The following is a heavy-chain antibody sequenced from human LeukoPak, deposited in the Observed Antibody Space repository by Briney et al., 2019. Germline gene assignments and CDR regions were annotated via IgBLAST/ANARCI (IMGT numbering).Heavy chain of an antibody. V-gene: IGHV3-48*02. Sequence: RGSLRLSCTASGFTFSTYSMNWVRQAPGKGLEWVSYISSSSSTIYYADSVKGRFTISRDNAKNSLYLQMNSLRDEDTAVYYCARASFQRWLQLGGDWGQGTLVTVSS. CDR2: ISSSSSTI. J-gene: IGHJ4*02. D-gene: IGHD5-24*01. CDR1: GFTFSTYS. CDR3: ARASFQRWLQLGGD.